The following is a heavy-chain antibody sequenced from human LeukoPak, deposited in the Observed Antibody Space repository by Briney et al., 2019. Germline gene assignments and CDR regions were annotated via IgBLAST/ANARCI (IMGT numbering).Heavy chain of an antibody. D-gene: IGHD6-13*01. J-gene: IGHJ4*02. CDR3: AEQQLVRAVDY. CDR1: GGSFSGYY. Sequence: SETLSLTCAVYGGSFSGYYWSWIRQPPGKGLEWIGEINHSGSTNYNPSLESRVTISVDTSKNQFSLKLSSVTAADTAVYYCAEQQLVRAVDYWGQGTLVTVSS. V-gene: IGHV4-34*01. CDR2: INHSGST.